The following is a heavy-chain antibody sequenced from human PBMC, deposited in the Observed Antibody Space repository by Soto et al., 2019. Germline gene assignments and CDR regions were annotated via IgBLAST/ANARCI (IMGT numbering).Heavy chain of an antibody. CDR1: GGTFSSYA. CDR3: ARDNDFWVATEFDP. Sequence: SVKVSCKASGGTFSSYAISWVRQAPGQGLEWMGGIIPIFGTANYAQKFQGRVTITADESTSTAYMELSSLRSEDTAVYYCARDNDFWVATEFDPWGQGTLVTVSS. CDR2: IIPIFGTA. D-gene: IGHD3-3*01. J-gene: IGHJ5*02. V-gene: IGHV1-69*13.